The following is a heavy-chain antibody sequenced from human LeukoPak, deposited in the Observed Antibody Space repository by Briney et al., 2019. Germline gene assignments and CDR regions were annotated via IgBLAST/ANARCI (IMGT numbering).Heavy chain of an antibody. CDR1: GFTFSSYA. Sequence: PGGSLRLSCAASGFTFSSYAMSWVRQAPGKGLEWVSVISGSGDSTYYADSVKGRFTISRDNSKNTLYLQMNSLRAEDTALYYCARDLSGSSSSAYWGQGTLVTVSS. V-gene: IGHV3-23*01. D-gene: IGHD6-6*01. CDR2: ISGSGDST. CDR3: ARDLSGSSSSAY. J-gene: IGHJ4*02.